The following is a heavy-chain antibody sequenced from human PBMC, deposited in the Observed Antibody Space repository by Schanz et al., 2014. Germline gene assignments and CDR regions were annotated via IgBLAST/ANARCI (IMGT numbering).Heavy chain of an antibody. V-gene: IGHV3-33*01. D-gene: IGHD3-9*01. CDR2: IWYDGSKT. CDR1: GFSFDKYG. Sequence: QVQLVESGGGVVQPGRSLRLSCAASGFSFDKYGMHWVRQAPGKGLEWVGVIWYDGSKTYYADSVRGRFTISRENSKNTLHLQMNSLRAEDTAVYYCARVRYDILTDYYTEYYFDSWGQGTLVAVSS. J-gene: IGHJ4*02. CDR3: ARVRYDILTDYYTEYYFDS.